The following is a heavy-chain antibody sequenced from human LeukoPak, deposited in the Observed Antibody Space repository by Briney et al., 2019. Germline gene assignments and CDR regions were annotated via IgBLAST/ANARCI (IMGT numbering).Heavy chain of an antibody. CDR2: ISGHNGNT. J-gene: IGHJ6*02. Sequence: GASVKVSCKASGYTFTSTGISWVRQAPGQGLEWMGWISGHNGNTNYAQKFQGRVTMATDTSTSTAYMELRSLRSDDTAVYYCARDPTANTIFGLRGYGMDVWGQGTTVSVSS. V-gene: IGHV1-18*01. D-gene: IGHD3-3*01. CDR3: ARDPTANTIFGLRGYGMDV. CDR1: GYTFTSTG.